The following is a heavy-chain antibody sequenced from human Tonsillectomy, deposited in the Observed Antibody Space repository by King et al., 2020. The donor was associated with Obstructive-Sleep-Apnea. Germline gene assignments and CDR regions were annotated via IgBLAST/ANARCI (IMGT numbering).Heavy chain of an antibody. CDR3: ASALVGATLEYFQH. V-gene: IGHV1-18*04. CDR1: GYSLTSYG. CDR2: INTYNGNT. D-gene: IGHD1-26*01. J-gene: IGHJ1*01. Sequence: QLVQSGADVKKPGASVKISCKTSGYSLTSYGISWVRQAPGQGLEWMGWINTYNGNTEHAQKVQGRVTMTTDTSTSTAYMELRSLRSDDTAVYYCASALVGATLEYFQHWGQGTLLTVSS.